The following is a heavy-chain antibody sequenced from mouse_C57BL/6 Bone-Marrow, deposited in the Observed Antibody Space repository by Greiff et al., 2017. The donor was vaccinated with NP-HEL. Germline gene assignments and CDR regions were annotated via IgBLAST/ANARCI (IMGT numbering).Heavy chain of an antibody. J-gene: IGHJ2*01. CDR1: GYTFTDYN. Sequence: DVQLQESGPELVKPGASVKMSCKASGYTFTDYNMHWVKQSHGKSLEWIGYINPNNGGTSYNQKFKGKATLTVNKSSSTAYMELRSLTSEDSAVYYCARSNYYGSSFLGYWGQGTTLTVSS. CDR2: INPNNGGT. D-gene: IGHD1-1*01. V-gene: IGHV1-22*01. CDR3: ARSNYYGSSFLGY.